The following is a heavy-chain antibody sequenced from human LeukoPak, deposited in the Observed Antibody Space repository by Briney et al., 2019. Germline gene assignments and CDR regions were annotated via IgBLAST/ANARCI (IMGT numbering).Heavy chain of an antibody. Sequence: ASVKVSCKASGCTFTSYGIRWVRQAPGQGLEWMGWISAYHGNTNYAQKLQGRVTMTTVTSTSTAYMELRSLRSDDTAVYYCARDLYYYGSGNYPYGMDVWGQGTTVTVSS. CDR3: ARDLYYYGSGNYPYGMDV. CDR2: ISAYHGNT. CDR1: GCTFTSYG. V-gene: IGHV1-18*01. J-gene: IGHJ6*02. D-gene: IGHD3-10*01.